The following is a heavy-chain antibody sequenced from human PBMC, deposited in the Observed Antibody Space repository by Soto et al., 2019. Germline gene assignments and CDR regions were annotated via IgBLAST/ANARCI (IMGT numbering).Heavy chain of an antibody. V-gene: IGHV2-5*02. CDR2: IYWDDDK. D-gene: IGHD6-13*01. J-gene: IGHJ4*02. Sequence: SGPTLVNPTQTLTLTCTFSGFSLSTSRVGVGWIRQPPGKALEWLALIYWDDDKRYSPSLKSRLTITKDTSKNQVALTMTNMDPVDTATYYCAHRGMAAADAYYFDYWGQGTLVTVSS. CDR1: GFSLSTSRVG. CDR3: AHRGMAAADAYYFDY.